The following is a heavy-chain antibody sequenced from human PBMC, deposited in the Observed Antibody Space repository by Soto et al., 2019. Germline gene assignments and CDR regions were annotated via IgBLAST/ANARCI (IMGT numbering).Heavy chain of an antibody. V-gene: IGHV3-30*03. CDR3: MRGSYYDSSAVGA. Sequence: QVQLVESGGGVVQPGRSLILSCAASGFTFSSYGMQWVRQSPGRGLECVAIISYDGSKKYYADSVKGRFTISRDNSKNTVYLQMNSLRAEDTAVFYCMRGSYYDSSAVGAWGQGTLVTVSS. D-gene: IGHD3-22*01. CDR1: GFTFSSYG. J-gene: IGHJ5*02. CDR2: ISYDGSKK.